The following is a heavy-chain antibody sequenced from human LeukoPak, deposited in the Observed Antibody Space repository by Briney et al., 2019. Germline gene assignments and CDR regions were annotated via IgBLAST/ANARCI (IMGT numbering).Heavy chain of an antibody. V-gene: IGHV1-2*02. Sequence: ASVKVSCKASGYTFTGYYMHLVRQAPGQGLEWMGWINPNSGGTNYAQKFQGRVTMTRDTSISAVYMELSRLRSDDTAVYYCARDGTGVYNLVQYWGQGTLVTVSS. CDR2: INPNSGGT. D-gene: IGHD5-24*01. J-gene: IGHJ4*02. CDR3: ARDGTGVYNLVQY. CDR1: GYTFTGYY.